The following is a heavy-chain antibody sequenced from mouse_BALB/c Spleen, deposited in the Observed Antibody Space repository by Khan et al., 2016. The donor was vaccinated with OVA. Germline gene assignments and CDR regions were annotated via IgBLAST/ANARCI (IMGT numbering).Heavy chain of an antibody. J-gene: IGHJ1*03. D-gene: IGHD1-1*01. CDR2: INTYTGEP. Sequence: QIPLVQSGPELKKPGEQVKISCKASGSTLTNYRMNWMKQAPGKGLKWMGWINTYTGEPTYADDLKGRFAFSLETSATTAYLQINNLKNEDMTTYFCARESSYCYFDVWGTGTTVTVSS. V-gene: IGHV9-1*02. CDR3: ARESSYCYFDV. CDR1: GSTLTNYR.